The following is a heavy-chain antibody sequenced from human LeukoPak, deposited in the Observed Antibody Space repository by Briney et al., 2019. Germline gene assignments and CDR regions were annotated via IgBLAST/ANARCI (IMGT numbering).Heavy chain of an antibody. Sequence: GGSLRLSCAASGFTFSSYWMHWVRQAPGKGLVWVSRIKSEGRSTSYADSGKGRFTISRDNAKNTLYLQMNSLRAEDTAVYYCARADYGDYSGGDYWGQGTLVTVSS. CDR2: IKSEGRST. J-gene: IGHJ4*02. CDR3: ARADYGDYSGGDY. D-gene: IGHD4-17*01. CDR1: GFTFSSYW. V-gene: IGHV3-74*01.